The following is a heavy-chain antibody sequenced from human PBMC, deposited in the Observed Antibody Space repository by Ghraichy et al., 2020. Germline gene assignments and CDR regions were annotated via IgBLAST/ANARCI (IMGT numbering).Heavy chain of an antibody. J-gene: IGHJ4*02. CDR1: GYTFISYA. D-gene: IGHD3-22*01. Sequence: ASVKVSCKASGYTFISYAMHWVRQAPGQRLEWMGWINAGNGNTKYSQKFQGRVTITRDTSASTAYMELSSLRSEDTAVYYCARSYDSSGYDVRYFDYWGQGTLVTVSS. CDR3: ARSYDSSGYDVRYFDY. CDR2: INAGNGNT. V-gene: IGHV1-3*01.